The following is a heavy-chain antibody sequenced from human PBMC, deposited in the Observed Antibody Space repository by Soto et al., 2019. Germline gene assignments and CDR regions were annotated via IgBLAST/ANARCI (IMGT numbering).Heavy chain of an antibody. J-gene: IGHJ5*02. CDR3: ARLTPGDWFDP. V-gene: IGHV1-69*02. CDR1: GGTFSSYT. D-gene: IGHD3-10*01. Sequence: ASVKVSCKASGGTFSSYTISWVRQAPGQGLERMGRIIPILGIANYAQKFQGRVTITADKSTSTAYMELSSLRSEDTAVYYCARLTPGDWFDPWGQGTLVTVSS. CDR2: IIPILGIA.